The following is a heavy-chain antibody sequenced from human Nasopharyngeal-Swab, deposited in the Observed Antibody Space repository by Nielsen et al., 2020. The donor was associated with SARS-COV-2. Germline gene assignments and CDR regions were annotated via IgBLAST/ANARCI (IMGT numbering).Heavy chain of an antibody. J-gene: IGHJ4*02. CDR1: GYNFTSYG. V-gene: IGHV1-18*04. Sequence: ASVKVSCKASGYNFTSYGISWVRQAPGQGLEWMGWISAYNGNTNYAQKLQGRVTMTTDTSTSTAYMELRSLRSDDTAVYYCASFASDCSGGSCYLSSFDYWGQGTLVTVSS. CDR2: ISAYNGNT. D-gene: IGHD2-15*01. CDR3: ASFASDCSGGSCYLSSFDY.